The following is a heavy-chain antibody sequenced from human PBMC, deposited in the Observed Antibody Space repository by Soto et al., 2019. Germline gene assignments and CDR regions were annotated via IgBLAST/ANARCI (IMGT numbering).Heavy chain of an antibody. CDR3: ASLANLHYYDSSEISGNAFDI. V-gene: IGHV3-33*01. D-gene: IGHD3-22*01. CDR1: GFTFSSYG. CDR2: IWYDGSNK. Sequence: GGSLRLSCAASGFTFSSYGMHWVRQAPGKGLEWVAVIWYDGSNKYYADSVKGRFTISRDNSKNTLYLQINSLRAEDTAVYYCASLANLHYYDSSEISGNAFDIWGQGTMVTVSS. J-gene: IGHJ3*02.